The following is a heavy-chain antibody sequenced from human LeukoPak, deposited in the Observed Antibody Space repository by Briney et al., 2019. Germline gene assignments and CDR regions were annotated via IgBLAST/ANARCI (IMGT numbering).Heavy chain of an antibody. CDR2: IYYSGST. D-gene: IGHD2-2*01. CDR1: GGSISSYY. V-gene: IGHV4-59*01. Sequence: SETLSLTCTVSGGSISSYYWSWIRQPPGKGLEWIGCIYYSGSTNYNPSLKSRVTISVDTSKNQFSLKLSSVTAADTAVYYCARVKGDTSYFDYWGQGALVTVSS. J-gene: IGHJ4*02. CDR3: ARVKGDTSYFDY.